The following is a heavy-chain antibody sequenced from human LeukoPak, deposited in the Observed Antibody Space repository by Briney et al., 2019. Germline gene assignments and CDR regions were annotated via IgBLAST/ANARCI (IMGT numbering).Heavy chain of an antibody. CDR2: IDEDGSTK. CDR3: ARDYWRSIEY. Sequence: GGSLRLSCAASGFAFSNYWMSWVRQAPRKGLEWVAIIDEDGSTKYYVDSLKGRFVISRDNAKNSLYLQMSGRRADDTAVYYCARDYWRSIEYWGQRALVTVST. J-gene: IGHJ4*02. CDR1: GFAFSNYW. D-gene: IGHD2-2*01. V-gene: IGHV3-7*03.